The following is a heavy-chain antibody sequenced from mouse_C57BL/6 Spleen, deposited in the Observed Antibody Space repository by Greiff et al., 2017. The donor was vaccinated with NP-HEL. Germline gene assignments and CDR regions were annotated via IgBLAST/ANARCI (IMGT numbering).Heavy chain of an antibody. J-gene: IGHJ2*01. CDR3: AREGITTVVDY. CDR1: GYSITSGYY. D-gene: IGHD1-1*01. Sequence: VQLKQSGPGLVKPSQSLSLTCSVTGYSITSGYYWNWIRQFPGNKLEWMGYISYDGSNNYNPSLKNRISITRDTSKNQFFLKLNSVTTEDTATYYCAREGITTVVDYWGQGTTLTVSS. V-gene: IGHV3-6*01. CDR2: ISYDGSN.